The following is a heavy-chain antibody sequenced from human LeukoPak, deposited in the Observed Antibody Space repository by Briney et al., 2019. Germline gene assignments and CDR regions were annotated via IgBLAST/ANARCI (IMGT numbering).Heavy chain of an antibody. J-gene: IGHJ6*03. CDR3: ARDPTSHYYYYYMDV. CDR1: GFTFSSYN. Sequence: PGGSLRLSCAASGFTFSSYNMQWVRQAPGKGLEWVSSISSSSSYIYYADAMKGRFTISRDNTKNSLYLQMNSLRAEDTAVYYCARDPTSHYYYYYMDVWGKGTTVTVSS. CDR2: ISSSSSYI. D-gene: IGHD1-1*01. V-gene: IGHV3-21*01.